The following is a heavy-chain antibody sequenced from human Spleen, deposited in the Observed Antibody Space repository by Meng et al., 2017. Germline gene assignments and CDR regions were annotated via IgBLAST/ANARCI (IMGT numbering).Heavy chain of an antibody. D-gene: IGHD3-22*01. CDR3: AKDGLSVYDSSGYPKWGWFDP. V-gene: IGHV3-43*01. J-gene: IGHJ5*02. CDR1: GFTFDDYT. Sequence: GESLKISCAASGFTFDDYTMHWVRQAPGKGLEWVSLISWDGGSTYYADSVKGRFTISRDNSKNSLYLQMNSLRTEDTALYYCAKDGLSVYDSSGYPKWGWFDPWGQGTLVTVSS. CDR2: ISWDGGST.